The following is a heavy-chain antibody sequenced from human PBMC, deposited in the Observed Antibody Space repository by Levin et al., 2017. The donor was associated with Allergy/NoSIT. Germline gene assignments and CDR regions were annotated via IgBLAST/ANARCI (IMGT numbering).Heavy chain of an antibody. CDR3: ARQLGNFWSGYNYFDY. CDR1: GFTFSSYE. V-gene: IGHV3-48*03. CDR2: ISSSGSTI. D-gene: IGHD3-3*01. J-gene: IGHJ4*02. Sequence: LSLTCAASGFTFSSYEMNWVRPAPGKGLEWVSYISSSGSTIYYADSVKGRFTISRDNAKNSLYLQMNSLRAEDTAVYYCARQLGNFWSGYNYFDYWGQGTLVTVSS.